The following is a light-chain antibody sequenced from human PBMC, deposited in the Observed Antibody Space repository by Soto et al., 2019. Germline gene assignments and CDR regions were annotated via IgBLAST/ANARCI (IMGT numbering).Light chain of an antibody. J-gene: IGKJ5*01. CDR1: QDIRGA. Sequence: AIQLTQSPSSLSASVGDRVTITCRASQDIRGALAWYQQKPGKAPKLLIFDVSTLQSGVPSRFRGSGSGTDFPLTISSLQPEDFGTYYCQQFNTYPITFGQGTRLEIK. V-gene: IGKV1-13*02. CDR2: DVS. CDR3: QQFNTYPIT.